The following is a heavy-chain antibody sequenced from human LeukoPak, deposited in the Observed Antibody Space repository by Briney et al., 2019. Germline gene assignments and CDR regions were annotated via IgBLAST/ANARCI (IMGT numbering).Heavy chain of an antibody. D-gene: IGHD4-17*01. CDR3: ASVVGRYGEHAFDI. J-gene: IGHJ3*02. CDR2: IGTAGDT. V-gene: IGHV3-13*01. Sequence: GGSLRLSCAASGFTFSSYDMHWVRQATGKGLEWVSAIGTAGDTYYPGSVKGRFTISRENAKNSLYLQMNSLRAGDTPVYYCASVVGRYGEHAFDIWGQGTMVTVSS. CDR1: GFTFSSYD.